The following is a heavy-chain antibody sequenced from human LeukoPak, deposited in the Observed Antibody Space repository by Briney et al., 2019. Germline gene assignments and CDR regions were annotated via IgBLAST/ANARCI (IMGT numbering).Heavy chain of an antibody. CDR1: GGSISSYY. J-gene: IGHJ4*02. Sequence: PSETLSLTCTVSGGSISSYYWSWIRQPPGKGLEWIGYIYYSGSTNYNPSLKSRVTISVDTSKNQLSLHLNSVTAADTAVYYCARHSYDSSGYYYFDYWGQGTLVTVSS. D-gene: IGHD3-22*01. CDR2: IYYSGST. V-gene: IGHV4-59*08. CDR3: ARHSYDSSGYYYFDY.